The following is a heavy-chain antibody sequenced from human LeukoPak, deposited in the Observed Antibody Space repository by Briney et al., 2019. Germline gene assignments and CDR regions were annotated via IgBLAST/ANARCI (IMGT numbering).Heavy chain of an antibody. CDR3: AKVSYDFWSGYYHY. Sequence: GGSLRLSCAASRFTFSSYAMSWVRQAPGKGLEWVSAISGSDGSTYYADSVKGRFTISRDNSKNTLYLQMNSLRAEDTAVYYCAKVSYDFWSGYYHYWGQGTLVTVSS. CDR1: RFTFSSYA. D-gene: IGHD3-3*01. V-gene: IGHV3-23*01. J-gene: IGHJ4*02. CDR2: ISGSDGST.